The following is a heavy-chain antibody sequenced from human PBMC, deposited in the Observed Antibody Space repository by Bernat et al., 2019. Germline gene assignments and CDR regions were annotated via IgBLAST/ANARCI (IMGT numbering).Heavy chain of an antibody. V-gene: IGHV3-15*07. CDR1: GFTFSNAW. CDR3: TKSQWLAPFDY. Sequence: LKKKRGSLRLSCAASGFTFSNAWMNWVRQAPGKGLEWVGRIKSKTDGGTTEYDAPVKGRFTISRDDSKNPLYLQMNSLKTEDKAVYYCTKSQWLAPFDYWGQGILV. J-gene: IGHJ4*02. CDR2: IKSKTDGGTT. D-gene: IGHD6-19*01.